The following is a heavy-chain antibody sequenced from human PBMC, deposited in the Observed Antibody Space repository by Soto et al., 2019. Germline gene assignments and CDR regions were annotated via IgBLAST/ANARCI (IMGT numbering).Heavy chain of an antibody. V-gene: IGHV3-33*01. CDR1: GFTFSSYG. CDR3: ARDSSRYYFDY. CDR2: IWYDGSNK. D-gene: IGHD6-13*01. J-gene: IGHJ4*02. Sequence: PGGSLRLSCAASGFTFSSYGMHWVRQAPGKGLEWVAVIWYDGSNKYYADSVKGRFTISRDNSKNTLYLQMNSLRAEDTAVYYCARDSSRYYFDYWGQGTLVTVSS.